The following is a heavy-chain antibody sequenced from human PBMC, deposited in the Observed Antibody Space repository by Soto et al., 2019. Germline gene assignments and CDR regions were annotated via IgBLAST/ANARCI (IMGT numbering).Heavy chain of an antibody. J-gene: IGHJ3*02. Sequence: EVQLVESGGGLVKPGGSLRLSCAASGFTFSSYSMNWVRQAPGKGLEWVSSISSSSSYIYYADSVKGRFTISRDNAKNSLYLQMNSLRAEDTAVYYCARDALYYYGSGTRWVTDAFDIWGQGTMVTVSS. CDR1: GFTFSSYS. CDR2: ISSSSSYI. D-gene: IGHD3-10*01. CDR3: ARDALYYYGSGTRWVTDAFDI. V-gene: IGHV3-21*01.